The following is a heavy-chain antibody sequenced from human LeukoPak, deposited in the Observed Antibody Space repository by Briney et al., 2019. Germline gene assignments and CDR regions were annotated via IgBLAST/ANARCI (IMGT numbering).Heavy chain of an antibody. D-gene: IGHD1-1*01. V-gene: IGHV3-15*07. CDR1: SITFTKAW. CDR2: IVSETVGGRT. J-gene: IGHJ4*02. Sequence: GGSLRLSCAASSITFTKAWMNWVRQAPGKGLEWVARIVSETVGGRTDYAASVKGRFTISRDDSKSTLFLQMSSLKIEDTAVYCCATSITTPGAFDIWGQGVLVTVSS. CDR3: ATSITTPGAFDI.